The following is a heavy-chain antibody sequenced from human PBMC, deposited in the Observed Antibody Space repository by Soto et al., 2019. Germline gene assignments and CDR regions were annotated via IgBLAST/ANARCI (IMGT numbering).Heavy chain of an antibody. D-gene: IGHD2-21*02. CDR3: ARLLLAYCGGDCYSGSVDY. J-gene: IGHJ4*02. V-gene: IGHV1-69*06. Sequence: QVQLVQSGAEVKKPGSSVKVSCKASGGTFSSYAISWVRQAPGQGLEWMGGIIPIFGTANYAQKFQGRVTMTTDTSTSTAYMELRSLRSDDTAVYYCARLLLAYCGGDCYSGSVDYWGQGTLVTVSS. CDR2: IIPIFGTA. CDR1: GGTFSSYA.